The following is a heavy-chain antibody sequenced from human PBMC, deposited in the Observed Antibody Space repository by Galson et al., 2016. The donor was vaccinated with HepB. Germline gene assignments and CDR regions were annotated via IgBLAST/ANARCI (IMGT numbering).Heavy chain of an antibody. CDR2: ISDSEST. CDR3: AKDEGFYNGMDF. J-gene: IGHJ6*02. V-gene: IGHV4-61*01. Sequence: ETLSLTCTVSGGSVSSASHYWSWVRQPTGKGLEWIGYISDSESTNYNPPLKGRVTISLDRSKNQFSLRLNSVIAADTAVYYCAKDEGFYNGMDFWGQGTTVTVSS. CDR1: GGSVSSASHY. D-gene: IGHD2-2*02.